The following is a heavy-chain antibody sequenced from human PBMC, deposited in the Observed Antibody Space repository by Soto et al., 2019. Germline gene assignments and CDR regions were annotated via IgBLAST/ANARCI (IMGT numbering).Heavy chain of an antibody. Sequence: SETLSLTCAVSGGSISSGGYSWSWIRQPPGKGLECIGSIYYSGSTYYSPSLKSRVTISVDTSKNQFSLKLSSVTAADTAVYYCVRRGLVGGTIFDFWGQGTLVTVSS. CDR2: IYYSGST. CDR1: GGSISSGGYS. V-gene: IGHV4-39*01. J-gene: IGHJ4*02. CDR3: VRRGLVGGTIFDF. D-gene: IGHD1-26*01.